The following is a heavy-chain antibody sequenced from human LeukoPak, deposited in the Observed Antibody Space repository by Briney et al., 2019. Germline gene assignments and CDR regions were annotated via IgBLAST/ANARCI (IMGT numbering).Heavy chain of an antibody. D-gene: IGHD6-13*01. CDR3: ARDGTAPGLYFDL. V-gene: IGHV3-7*01. Sequence: PGGSLRLSCAVSGFTFSSYWMNWVRQAPGKGLEWVASIRQDGNEKSYVDSVRGRFTISRDNTKDSLYLQRDSLRAEDTAMYFCARDGTAPGLYFDLWGQGTLVTVSS. CDR2: IRQDGNEK. CDR1: GFTFSSYW. J-gene: IGHJ4*01.